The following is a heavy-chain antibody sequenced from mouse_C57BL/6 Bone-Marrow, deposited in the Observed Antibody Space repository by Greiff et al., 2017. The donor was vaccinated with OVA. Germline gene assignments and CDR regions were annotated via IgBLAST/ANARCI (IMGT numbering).Heavy chain of an antibody. Sequence: QVQLQQSGAELVRPGASVTLSCKASGYTFTDYEMHWVKQTPVHGLEWIGAIDPETGGTAYNQKFKGKAILTADKSSSTAYMELRSLTSEDSAVYYCTRRYCIYYAMDYGCQGPSVTVSS. CDR3: TRRYCIYYAMDY. CDR2: IDPETGGT. J-gene: IGHJ4*01. CDR1: GYTFTDYE. V-gene: IGHV1-15*01.